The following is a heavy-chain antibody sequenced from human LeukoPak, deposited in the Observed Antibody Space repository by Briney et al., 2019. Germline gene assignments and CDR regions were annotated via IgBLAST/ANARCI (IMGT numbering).Heavy chain of an antibody. CDR1: GGSISSYY. J-gene: IGHJ4*02. V-gene: IGHV4-59*01. CDR3: AMLPVVAATPFDY. CDR2: IYYSGST. Sequence: SETLSLTCTVSGGSISSYYWSWIWQPPGKGLEWIGYIYYSGSTNYNPSLKSRVTISVDTSKNQFSLKLSSVTAADTAVYYCAMLPVVAATPFDYWGQGTLVTVSS. D-gene: IGHD2-15*01.